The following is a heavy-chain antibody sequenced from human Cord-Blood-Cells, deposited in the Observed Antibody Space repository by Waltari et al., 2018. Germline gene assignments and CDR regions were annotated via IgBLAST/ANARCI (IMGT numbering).Heavy chain of an antibody. CDR3: ARESTPEAYYYDSSGYYYFDY. J-gene: IGHJ4*02. CDR1: GYPFTSYG. Sequence: QVQLVQSGAEVKKPGASVKVSCKESGYPFTSYGISWVRQAPGQGLEWKGWISAYNGNPNHAPKVQGRVTMTTENSTSTAYMELRSLRADDTAVYYCARESTPEAYYYDSSGYYYFDYWGQGTLVTVSS. V-gene: IGHV1-18*01. CDR2: ISAYNGNP. D-gene: IGHD3-22*01.